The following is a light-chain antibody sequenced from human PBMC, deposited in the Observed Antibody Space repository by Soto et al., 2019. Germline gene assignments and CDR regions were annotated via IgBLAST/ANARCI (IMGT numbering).Light chain of an antibody. CDR1: QIFLYSSNNKNY. V-gene: IGKV4-1*01. J-gene: IGKJ4*01. Sequence: TVMTQSPDSLAVSLGERATINCKSSQIFLYSSNNKNYLAWYQQKPGQPPKLLIYWASTRESGVPDRFSGRGSGTDFTLTISSLRADDVAVYYCQQYLDPLHTFGGGTKVDI. CDR2: WAS. CDR3: QQYLDPLHT.